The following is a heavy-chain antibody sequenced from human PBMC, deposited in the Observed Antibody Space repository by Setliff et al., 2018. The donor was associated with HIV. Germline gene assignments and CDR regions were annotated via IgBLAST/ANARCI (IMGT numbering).Heavy chain of an antibody. J-gene: IGHJ5*02. CDR3: AREGGSSGHEGYFEP. V-gene: IGHV3-30*19. Sequence: PGGSLRLSCAASGFTFSDYGMHWVRQAPGKGLECVAVLATDESVTNYADSVSGRFTISRDDSKNTLFLQMNSLRVDDTAVYYCAREGGSSGHEGYFEPWGQGTLVTVSS. D-gene: IGHD6-19*01. CDR1: GFTFSDYG. CDR2: LATDESVT.